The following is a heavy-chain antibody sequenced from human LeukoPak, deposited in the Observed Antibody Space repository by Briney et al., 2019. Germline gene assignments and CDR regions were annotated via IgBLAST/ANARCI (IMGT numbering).Heavy chain of an antibody. J-gene: IGHJ2*01. CDR3: ARRPHSTTVVTPQGFDL. Sequence: SETLSLTCTVSGGSISSYYWSWIRQPAGKGLEWIGRIYTSGSTNYNPSLKSRVTMSVDTSKNQFSLKLSSVTAADTAVYYCARRPHSTTVVTPQGFDLWGRGTLVTVSS. CDR2: IYTSGST. V-gene: IGHV4-4*07. D-gene: IGHD4-23*01. CDR1: GGSISSYY.